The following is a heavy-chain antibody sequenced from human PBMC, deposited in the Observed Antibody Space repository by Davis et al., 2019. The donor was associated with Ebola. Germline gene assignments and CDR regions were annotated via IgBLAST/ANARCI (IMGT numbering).Heavy chain of an antibody. Sequence: ASVKVSCKASGYTFTGYYMHWVRQAPGQGLEWMGWINPNNGGTNYAQKFQGRITMTRDTSISTAYMELSRLRSDDTAVYYCARGSSVILILDWGQGTQVTVSS. J-gene: IGHJ4*02. CDR1: GYTFTGYY. D-gene: IGHD3-16*02. V-gene: IGHV1-2*02. CDR3: ARGSSVILILD. CDR2: INPNNGGT.